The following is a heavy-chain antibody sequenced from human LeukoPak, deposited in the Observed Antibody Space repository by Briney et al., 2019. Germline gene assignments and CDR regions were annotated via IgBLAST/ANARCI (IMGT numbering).Heavy chain of an antibody. Sequence: ASVKVSCKASGYTFTSYDINWVRQATGQGLEWMGWMNPNSGNTGYAQKFQGRVTITTDESTSTAYMELSSLRSEDTAVYYCARGSGPDYWGQGTLVTVSS. CDR2: MNPNSGNT. V-gene: IGHV1-8*01. CDR1: GYTFTSYD. CDR3: ARGSGPDY. J-gene: IGHJ4*02. D-gene: IGHD6-19*01.